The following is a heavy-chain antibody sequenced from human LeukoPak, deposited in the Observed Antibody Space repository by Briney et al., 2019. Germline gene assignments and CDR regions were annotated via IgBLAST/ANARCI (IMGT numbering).Heavy chain of an antibody. CDR1: GGSISSGGYY. J-gene: IGHJ4*02. D-gene: IGHD6-13*01. CDR3: ARHGNSWTYFDY. CDR2: IYYSGST. V-gene: IGHV4-31*03. Sequence: SETLSLTCTVSGGSISSGGYYWSWIRQHPGKGLEWIGYIYYSGSTYYNPSLKSRVTISVDTSKNQFSLKLSSVTAADTAVYYCARHGNSWTYFDYWAREPWSPSPQ.